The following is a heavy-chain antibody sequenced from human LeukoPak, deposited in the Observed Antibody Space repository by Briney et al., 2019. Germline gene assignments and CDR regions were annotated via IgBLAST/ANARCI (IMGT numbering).Heavy chain of an antibody. CDR3: AKEITQHTSKWYWVN. CDR1: GFTFSSYA. D-gene: IGHD2-8*02. J-gene: IGHJ4*02. CDR2: VSYEGGTQ. Sequence: GGSLRLSCADSGFTFSSYAMSWVRQSPGQGLEWVAVVSYEGGTQYYADSVKGRFTISRDNSKNTLFLQMNSLRAEDTAVYYCAKEITQHTSKWYWVNWGQGTLVSVSS. V-gene: IGHV3-30*18.